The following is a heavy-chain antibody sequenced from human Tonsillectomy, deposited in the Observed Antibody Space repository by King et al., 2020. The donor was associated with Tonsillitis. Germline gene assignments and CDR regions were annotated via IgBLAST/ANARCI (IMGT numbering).Heavy chain of an antibody. CDR1: GGSVSSGSYY. Sequence: QLQESGPGLVKPSETLSLTCTVSGGSVSSGSYYWSWIRQPPGKGLEWIGDIDYSGSTKYNPSLKSRVTISVETSKNQFSLKLSSVTASDTGVYYCAREGVTRSFYYCGQGTLVTVSS. D-gene: IGHD4-23*01. CDR3: AREGVTRSFYY. V-gene: IGHV4-61*01. CDR2: IDYSGST. J-gene: IGHJ4*02.